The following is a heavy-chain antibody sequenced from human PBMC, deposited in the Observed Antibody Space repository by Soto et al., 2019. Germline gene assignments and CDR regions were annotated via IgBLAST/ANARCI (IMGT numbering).Heavy chain of an antibody. J-gene: IGHJ4*02. CDR2: VTYEETEI. D-gene: IGHD6-25*01. V-gene: IGHV3-30*18. Sequence: QVQLVESGGGVVQPGRSLRLSCAASGFTFSSCGMHWVRQAPGKGLEWVAVVTYEETEIHYADSVKGRFTISRDNSKNMVYLQMDSLRVEDTAVYYCVKEQSSGYWRTADYWCQGTLITFSS. CDR1: GFTFSSCG. CDR3: VKEQSSGYWRTADY.